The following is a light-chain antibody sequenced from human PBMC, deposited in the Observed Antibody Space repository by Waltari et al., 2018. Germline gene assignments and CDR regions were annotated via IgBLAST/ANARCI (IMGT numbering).Light chain of an antibody. CDR2: GAS. J-gene: IGKJ4*01. CDR1: QSVRSN. Sequence: EVVMTQSPATLSVSPGETATLSRRASQSVRSNLAWYQQKAGQAPRLLIYGASTRATAIPARFSGSGSGTEFTLTISSLQSEDVALYFCQQYNNWPPLTFGGGTKVEIK. CDR3: QQYNNWPPLT. V-gene: IGKV3-15*01.